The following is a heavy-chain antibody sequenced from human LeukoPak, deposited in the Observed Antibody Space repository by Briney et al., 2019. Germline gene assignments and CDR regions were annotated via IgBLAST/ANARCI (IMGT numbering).Heavy chain of an antibody. V-gene: IGHV4-59*01. CDR1: GGSISNYY. J-gene: IGHJ4*02. Sequence: SETLSLTCTVSGGSISNYYWNWLRQPPGKGLEWFGYIYYSGSTNYNPSLKSRVTMSLDTSKNQFSLRLTSVTATDTAVYYCARETGNLIYYFDYWGQGTLVTVSS. CDR3: ARETGNLIYYFDY. CDR2: IYYSGST. D-gene: IGHD7-27*01.